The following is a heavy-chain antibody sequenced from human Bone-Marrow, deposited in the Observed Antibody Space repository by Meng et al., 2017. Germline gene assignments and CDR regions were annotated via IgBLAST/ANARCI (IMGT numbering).Heavy chain of an antibody. Sequence: ASVKVSCKASGYTFTGYYMHWVRQAPGQGLEWMGWINPNSGGTNYAQKFQGRVTMTRGTSISTAYMELSRLRSDDTAVYYCASWGIVVVPAAIEDYWGQGTLVTVSS. CDR2: INPNSGGT. CDR3: ASWGIVVVPAAIEDY. CDR1: GYTFTGYY. J-gene: IGHJ4*02. V-gene: IGHV1-2*02. D-gene: IGHD2-2*01.